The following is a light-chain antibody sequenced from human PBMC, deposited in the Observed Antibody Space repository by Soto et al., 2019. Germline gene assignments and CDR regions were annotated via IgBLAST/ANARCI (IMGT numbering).Light chain of an antibody. J-gene: IGLJ1*01. V-gene: IGLV2-14*03. CDR2: NVY. CDR1: NSDVGSYNY. Sequence: QSALTQPACVSGSPGQSITISCTGTNSDVGSYNYVSWHQQHPGKAPKLMIYNVYDRPSGISNRFSGSKSGNTASLTISGLQGEDEADYYCSSYTISRTYVFGTGTKVTVL. CDR3: SSYTISRTYV.